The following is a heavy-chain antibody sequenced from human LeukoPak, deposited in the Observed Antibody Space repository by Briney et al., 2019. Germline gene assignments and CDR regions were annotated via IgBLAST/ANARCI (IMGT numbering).Heavy chain of an antibody. V-gene: IGHV4-4*02. Sequence: PSETLSLTCAVSGGSISSSNWWSWVRQPPGKGLEWIGEIYHSGSTNYNPPLKSRVTISVDKSKNQFSLKLSSVTAADTAVYYCARIGGQYNWNDRNWFDPWGQGTPVTVSS. CDR3: ARIGGQYNWNDRNWFDP. CDR2: IYHSGST. J-gene: IGHJ5*02. CDR1: GGSISSSNW. D-gene: IGHD1-20*01.